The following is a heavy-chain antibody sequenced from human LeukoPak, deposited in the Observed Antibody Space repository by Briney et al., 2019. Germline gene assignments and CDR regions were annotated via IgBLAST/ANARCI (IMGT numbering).Heavy chain of an antibody. V-gene: IGHV1-18*01. Sequence: ASVKVSCKASGYTFTSYGISWVRQAPGQGLEWMGWISAYNGNTNYAQKLQGRVTMTTDTSTSTAYMELRSLRSDDTAVYYCAKTLHYGHFGKFDSWGQGTLVTVSS. CDR1: GYTFTSYG. D-gene: IGHD4-17*01. J-gene: IGHJ4*02. CDR3: AKTLHYGHFGKFDS. CDR2: ISAYNGNT.